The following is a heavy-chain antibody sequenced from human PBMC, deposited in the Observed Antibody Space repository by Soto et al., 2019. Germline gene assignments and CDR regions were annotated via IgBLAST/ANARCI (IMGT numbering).Heavy chain of an antibody. CDR3: ARDRSVTVFGVVIAPFDF. Sequence: QVQVVQSGAEVKKPGASVKVSCQASGYTFSYFGISWVRQAPGQGLEWMGWISGHNGNPNYAQKLKGRVTMTTDTSASTAYMELRSLRSDDTAVYYCARDRSVTVFGVVIAPFDFWGQGTLVTVSS. CDR2: ISGHNGNP. J-gene: IGHJ4*02. CDR1: GYTFSYFG. D-gene: IGHD3-3*01. V-gene: IGHV1-18*01.